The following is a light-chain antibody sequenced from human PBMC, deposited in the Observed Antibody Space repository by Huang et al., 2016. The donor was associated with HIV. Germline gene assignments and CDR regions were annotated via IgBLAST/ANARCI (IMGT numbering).Light chain of an antibody. V-gene: IGKV1-39*01. CDR2: AAS. Sequence: DIQMTQSPSSLSASLGDRVTITCRASQSLSSYLNWYQQKPGKAPMLLIYAASSLQSGVPSRFSGSGSVTDFTLTVSNLQPEDFAAYYCQQSYSTPLTFGRGTKVEIK. CDR1: QSLSSY. CDR3: QQSYSTPLT. J-gene: IGKJ4*01.